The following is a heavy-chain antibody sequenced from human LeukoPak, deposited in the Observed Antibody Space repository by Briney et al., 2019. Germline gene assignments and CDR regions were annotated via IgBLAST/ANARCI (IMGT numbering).Heavy chain of an antibody. Sequence: ASVKISCKASGYTFTSYDINWVRQATGQGLEWMGWMNPNSGNTGYAQKFQGRVTMTRNTSISTAYMELSSLRSEDTAVYYCASSCGGDCYYCAFDIWGQGTMVTVSS. V-gene: IGHV1-8*01. CDR2: MNPNSGNT. CDR1: GYTFTSYD. CDR3: ASSCGGDCYYCAFDI. J-gene: IGHJ3*02. D-gene: IGHD2-21*02.